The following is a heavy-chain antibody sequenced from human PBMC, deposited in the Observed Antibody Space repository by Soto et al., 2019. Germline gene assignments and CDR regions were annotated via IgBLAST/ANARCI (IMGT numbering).Heavy chain of an antibody. CDR3: ASHLPLCSYDCHFRFDR. CDR1: GYRSASHW. J-gene: IGHJ6*02. CDR2: IDPSDSYT. Sequence: GESLKISCKSFGYRSASHWISWVRQMPGKGLEWMGKIDPSDSYTNYNPSFEGHVTFSAEKSTNTAYLQWNSLKASDSAMYFCASHLPLCSYDCHFRFDRWGLGSSVNV. V-gene: IGHV5-10-1*01. D-gene: IGHD2-21*02.